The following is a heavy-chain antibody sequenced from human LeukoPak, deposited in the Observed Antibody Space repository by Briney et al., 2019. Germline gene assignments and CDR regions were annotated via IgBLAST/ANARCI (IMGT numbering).Heavy chain of an antibody. CDR3: ARALPATIFRPERNYGMDV. CDR1: GFTFSSYS. J-gene: IGHJ6*02. D-gene: IGHD2-2*01. CDR2: ISSSSSYI. Sequence: GGSLRLSCAASGFTFSSYSMNWVRQAPGKGLEWVSSISSSSSYIYYADSVKGRFTISRDNAKNSLYLQMNSLRAEDTAVYYCARALPATIFRPERNYGMDVWGQGTTVTVSS. V-gene: IGHV3-21*01.